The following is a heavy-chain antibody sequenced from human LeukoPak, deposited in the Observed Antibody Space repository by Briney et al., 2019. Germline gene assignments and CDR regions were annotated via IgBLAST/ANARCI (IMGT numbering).Heavy chain of an antibody. D-gene: IGHD3-10*01. Sequence: GGSLRLSCAASGFTFSSYAMSWVRQDPGKGLEWVSAISGSGGSTYYADSVKGRFTISRDNSKNTLYLQMNSLRAEDTAVYYCAAGHGSAVIDYWGQGTLVTVSS. CDR3: AAGHGSAVIDY. J-gene: IGHJ4*02. CDR2: ISGSGGST. CDR1: GFTFSSYA. V-gene: IGHV3-23*01.